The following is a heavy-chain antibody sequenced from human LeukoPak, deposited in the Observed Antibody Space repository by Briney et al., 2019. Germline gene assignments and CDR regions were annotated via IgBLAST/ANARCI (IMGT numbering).Heavy chain of an antibody. D-gene: IGHD3-22*01. Sequence: LSGGSLRLSCAASGFTVSSNYMSWVRQAPGKGLEWVSIIYSGGSTFYADSVKGRFTISRDNSKNTLYLQMNSLRAEDTAVYYCARDYYDSSGYYHDYWGQGTLVTVSS. V-gene: IGHV3-53*01. CDR3: ARDYYDSSGYYHDY. CDR1: GFTVSSNY. CDR2: IYSGGST. J-gene: IGHJ4*02.